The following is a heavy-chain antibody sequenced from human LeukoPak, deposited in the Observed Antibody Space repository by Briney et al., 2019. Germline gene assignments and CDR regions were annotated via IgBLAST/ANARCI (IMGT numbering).Heavy chain of an antibody. CDR2: IYYSGST. V-gene: IGHV4-39*07. Sequence: SETLSLTCTVSGGSISSSSYYWGWIRQPPGKGLEWIGSIYYSGSTYYNPSLKSRVAISVDTSKNQFSLKLSSVTAADTAVYYCAREGVVPAAIFVWGQGTLVTVSS. D-gene: IGHD2-2*02. J-gene: IGHJ4*02. CDR3: AREGVVPAAIFV. CDR1: GGSISSSSYY.